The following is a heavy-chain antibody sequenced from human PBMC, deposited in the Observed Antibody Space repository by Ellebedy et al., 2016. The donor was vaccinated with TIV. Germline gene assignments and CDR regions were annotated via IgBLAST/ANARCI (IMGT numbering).Heavy chain of an antibody. D-gene: IGHD2-2*01. CDR2: VSGSGDST. Sequence: GESLKISCAASGFTFNNHAMNWVRQAPGKSLEWVSAVSGSGDSTKYADSVKGRFTISRDTSQNTLYLQMNSLRVDDPAVYYCAKSDCSYITCYVIDYWGQGTLVTVSS. CDR1: GFTFNNHA. J-gene: IGHJ4*02. V-gene: IGHV3-23*01. CDR3: AKSDCSYITCYVIDY.